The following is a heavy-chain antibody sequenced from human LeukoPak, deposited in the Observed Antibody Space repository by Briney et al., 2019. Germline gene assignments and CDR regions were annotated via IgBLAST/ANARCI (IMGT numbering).Heavy chain of an antibody. CDR1: GGTFSIYA. D-gene: IGHD5-12*01. J-gene: IGHJ4*02. V-gene: IGHV1-69*13. CDR2: IIPIFGTA. CDR3: ARGYSGYDTFDY. Sequence: SVKVSCKASGGTFSIYAISWVRQAPGQGLEWMGGIIPIFGTANYAQKFQGRVTITADESTSTAYMELSSLRSEDTAVYYCARGYSGYDTFDYWGQGTLVTVSS.